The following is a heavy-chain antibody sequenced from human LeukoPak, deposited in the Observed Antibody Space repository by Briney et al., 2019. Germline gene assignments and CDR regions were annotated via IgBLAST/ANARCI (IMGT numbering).Heavy chain of an antibody. J-gene: IGHJ2*01. CDR3: ARRWLVTAMVPRYFDL. D-gene: IGHD6-19*01. CDR1: GGPFSGYY. V-gene: IGHV4-34*01. Sequence: KPSETLSLTCAVYGGPFSGYYWSWIRQPPGKGLEWIGEINHSGSTNYNPSLKSRVTISVDTSKNQFSLKLSSVTAADTAVYYCARRWLVTAMVPRYFDLWGRGTLVTVSS. CDR2: INHSGST.